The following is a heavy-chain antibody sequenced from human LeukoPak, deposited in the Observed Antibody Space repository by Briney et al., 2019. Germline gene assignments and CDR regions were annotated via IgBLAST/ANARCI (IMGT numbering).Heavy chain of an antibody. CDR2: IYYSGST. CDR1: GGSISSYY. Sequence: PSETLSLTCTVSGGSISSYYWSWIRQPPGKGLEWLGNIYYSGSTNYNPSLKSRVTISVDTSKNQFSLKLSSVTAADTAVYYCARHDMITFGGDYWGQGTLVTVSS. CDR3: ARHDMITFGGDY. J-gene: IGHJ4*02. V-gene: IGHV4-59*08. D-gene: IGHD3-16*01.